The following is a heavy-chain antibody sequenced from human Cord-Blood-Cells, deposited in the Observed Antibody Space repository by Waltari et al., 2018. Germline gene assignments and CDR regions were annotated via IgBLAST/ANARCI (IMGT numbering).Heavy chain of an antibody. J-gene: IGHJ5*02. CDR3: ARGRGGVRGVLPNHNWFDP. V-gene: IGHV4-61*01. Sequence: QVQLQESGPGLVKPSETLSPTCTVSGGSVSSGSYYWSWFRQPPGKGLEWIGYIYYSGGPNYNPSLKSRVTISVDTSKTQFSLKLSSVTAADTAVYYGARGRGGVRGVLPNHNWFDPWGQGTLVTVSS. CDR2: IYYSGGP. D-gene: IGHD3-10*01. CDR1: GGSVSSGSYY.